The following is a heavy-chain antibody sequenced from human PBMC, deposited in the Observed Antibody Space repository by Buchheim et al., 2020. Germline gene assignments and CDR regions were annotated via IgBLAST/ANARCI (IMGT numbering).Heavy chain of an antibody. V-gene: IGHV3-11*01. CDR1: GFTFSDYY. Sequence: QVQLVESGGGLVKPGGSLRLSCAASGFTFSDYYMSWIRQAPGKGLQWISYSTTSGTTVDYADSVTGRFTVSRDNTKNSLYLQMNSLRAEDTAVYYCARVWGSGSDRWVFDYGGQGT. CDR3: ARVWGSGSDRWVFDY. D-gene: IGHD3-10*01. J-gene: IGHJ4*02. CDR2: STTSGTTV.